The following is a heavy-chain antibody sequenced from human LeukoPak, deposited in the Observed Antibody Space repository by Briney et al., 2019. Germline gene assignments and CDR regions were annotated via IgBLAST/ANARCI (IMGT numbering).Heavy chain of an antibody. D-gene: IGHD2-21*01. Sequence: SVKVSCKASGGTFSSYAISWVRQAPGQGLEWMGGIIPIFGTANYAQKFQGRVTITTDESTSTAYMELSSLRSEDTAVYYCARGILAPEFYYYYYMDVWGKGTTVTVSS. CDR3: ARGILAPEFYYYYYMDV. CDR2: IIPIFGTA. J-gene: IGHJ6*03. CDR1: GGTFSSYA. V-gene: IGHV1-69*05.